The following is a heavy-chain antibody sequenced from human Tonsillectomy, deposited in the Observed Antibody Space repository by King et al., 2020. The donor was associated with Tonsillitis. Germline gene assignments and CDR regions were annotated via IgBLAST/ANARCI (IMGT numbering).Heavy chain of an antibody. CDR2: INHGGGT. D-gene: IGHD3-3*01. V-gene: IGHV4-34*01. CDR3: ARGSTYYDFWSGPPYYMDV. CDR1: GGSLSGYY. Sequence: VQLQQWGAGLLKPSETLSLTCAVYGGSLSGYYWSLIRQPPGKGLDWIGEINHGGGTSYNPSLDSRVAIAVDTSKNQFSLKLISVTAADTAVYYCARGSTYYDFWSGPPYYMDVWGKGTTVTVSS. J-gene: IGHJ6*03.